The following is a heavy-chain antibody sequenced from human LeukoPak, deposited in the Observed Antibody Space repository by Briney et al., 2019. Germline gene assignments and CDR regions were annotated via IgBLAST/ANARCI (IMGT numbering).Heavy chain of an antibody. Sequence: GGSLRLSCAASGFTFINYAMSWVRQAPGKGLEWVSTISGSGDSTYYADSVKGRFTISRDNSKNTLSLQMNSLRAEDTAMYYCAKGWEKVVASVFVDWGQGTLVTVSS. D-gene: IGHD1-26*01. CDR2: ISGSGDST. CDR3: AKGWEKVVASVFVD. CDR1: GFTFINYA. J-gene: IGHJ4*02. V-gene: IGHV3-23*01.